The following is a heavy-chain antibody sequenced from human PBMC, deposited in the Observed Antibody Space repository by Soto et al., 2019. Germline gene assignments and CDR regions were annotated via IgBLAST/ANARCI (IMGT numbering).Heavy chain of an antibody. CDR2: IYWDGDE. J-gene: IGHJ6*02. CDR3: AHKGGRGAGMDV. D-gene: IGHD2-15*01. Sequence: QITLKESGPTLVEPTQTLTLTCTFSGFSVSTSGVGVAWIRQPPGKALVWLALIYWDGDERYSPFLQSRVTITKDTSKNQVVLTMTNMDPVDTATYYCAHKGGRGAGMDVWGQGTTVTVSS. V-gene: IGHV2-5*02. CDR1: GFSVSTSGVG.